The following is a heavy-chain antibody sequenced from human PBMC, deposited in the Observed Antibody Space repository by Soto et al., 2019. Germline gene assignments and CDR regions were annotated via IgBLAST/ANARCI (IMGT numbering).Heavy chain of an antibody. CDR3: VAAAGDVFDY. CDR1: GFTFSSYA. D-gene: IGHD6-13*01. CDR2: ISGSGGST. V-gene: IGHV3-23*01. Sequence: LSLTCAASGFTFSSYAMSWVRQAPGKGLEWVSAISGSGGSTYYADSVKGRFTISRDNSKNTLYLQMNSLRAEDTAVYYCVAAAGDVFDYWGQGTLVTVSS. J-gene: IGHJ4*02.